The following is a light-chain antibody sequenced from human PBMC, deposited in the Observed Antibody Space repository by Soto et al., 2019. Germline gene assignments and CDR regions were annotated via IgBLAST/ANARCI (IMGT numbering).Light chain of an antibody. CDR1: QSIGTY. CDR3: QQSYTTPYT. V-gene: IGKV1-39*01. J-gene: IGKJ2*01. Sequence: DIQMTQSPSSLSASVGDSVTVTCRARQSIGTYVNWYQQKPGKAPYLLIYAASRLQSGVPSKFSGSGSGTDFTLTISSLQPEDFATYYCQQSYTTPYTFGQGTNLEIK. CDR2: AAS.